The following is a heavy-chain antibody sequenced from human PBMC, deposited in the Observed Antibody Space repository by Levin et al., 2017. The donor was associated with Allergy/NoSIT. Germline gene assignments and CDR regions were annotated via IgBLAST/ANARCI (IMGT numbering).Heavy chain of an antibody. D-gene: IGHD6-13*01. V-gene: IGHV1-69*04. J-gene: IGHJ4*02. CDR3: ARVPKYSSTVPDPYFDY. CDR2: IIPILGIA. Sequence: SVKVSCKASGGTFSSYAISWVRQAPGQGLEWMGRIIPILGIANYAQKFQGRVTITADKSTSTAYMELSSLRSEDTAVYYCARVPKYSSTVPDPYFDYWGQGTLVTVSS. CDR1: GGTFSSYA.